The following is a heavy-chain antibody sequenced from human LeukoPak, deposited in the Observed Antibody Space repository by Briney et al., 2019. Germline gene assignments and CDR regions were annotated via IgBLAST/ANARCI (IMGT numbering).Heavy chain of an antibody. Sequence: GASVKVSCKASGYTFSSYAMHWVRQAPGQRLEWMGWINAGNGNTKYSQKFQGRVTITRDTSASTAYMELSSLRSEDTAVYYCASLGAAAGDRNYYFDYWGQGTLVTVSS. V-gene: IGHV1-3*01. CDR2: INAGNGNT. J-gene: IGHJ4*02. CDR1: GYTFSSYA. D-gene: IGHD6-13*01. CDR3: ASLGAAAGDRNYYFDY.